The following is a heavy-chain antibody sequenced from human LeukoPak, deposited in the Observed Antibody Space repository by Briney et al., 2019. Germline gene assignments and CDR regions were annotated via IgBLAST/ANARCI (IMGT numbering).Heavy chain of an antibody. V-gene: IGHV4-34*01. Sequence: PSETLSLTCTVSGGSISSYYWSWIRQPPGKGLEWIGEINHSGSTNYNPSLKSRVTISVDTSKNQFSLKLSSVTAADTAVYYCAELGITMIGGVWGKGTTVTISS. CDR2: INHSGST. J-gene: IGHJ6*04. CDR1: GGSISSYY. CDR3: AELGITMIGGV. D-gene: IGHD3-10*02.